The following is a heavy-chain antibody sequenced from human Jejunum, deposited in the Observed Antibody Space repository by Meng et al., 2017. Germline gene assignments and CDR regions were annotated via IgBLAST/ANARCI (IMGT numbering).Heavy chain of an antibody. Sequence: KKPGCSVKASWKTSGGSFNTYAIIGVRQAPGQGLEWMGGIIPIIGTPNYAQKFQGRVTITAYISTTTAYMEMSSLKSEDTAVYYCSRSWGVSSGNYWGYWGQGTLVTVSS. D-gene: IGHD3-22*01. V-gene: IGHV1-69*06. CDR1: GGSFNTYA. CDR2: IIPIIGTP. CDR3: SRSWGVSSGNYWGY. J-gene: IGHJ4*02.